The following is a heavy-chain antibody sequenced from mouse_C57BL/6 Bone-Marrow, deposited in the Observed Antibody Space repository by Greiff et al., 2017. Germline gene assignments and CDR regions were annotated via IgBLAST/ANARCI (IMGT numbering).Heavy chain of an antibody. V-gene: IGHV1-72*01. J-gene: IGHJ4*01. CDR3: AKNYGSSSYYYAVDY. CDR2: IDPNSGGT. CDR1: GYTFTSYW. Sequence: QVQLKQPGAELVKPGASVKLSCKASGYTFTSYWMHWVKQRPGRGLEWIGRIDPNSGGTKYNEKFKSKATLTVDKPSSTAYMQLSSLTSEDAAVYYCAKNYGSSSYYYAVDYWGRGNSATVSA. D-gene: IGHD1-1*01.